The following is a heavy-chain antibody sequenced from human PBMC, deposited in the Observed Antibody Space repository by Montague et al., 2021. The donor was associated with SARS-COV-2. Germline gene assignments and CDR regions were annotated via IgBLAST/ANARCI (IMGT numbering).Heavy chain of an antibody. D-gene: IGHD2-15*01. Sequence: SLRLSCAASGFTFSSYAMPWVRQAPGKGLEWVAVISYDGSNKYYSDSEKGRFTISRDNSKNTLYLQMNSLRAEDTAVYYCARDCSPHCYFDYWGQGTLVTVSS. CDR2: ISYDGSNK. V-gene: IGHV3-30*04. J-gene: IGHJ4*02. CDR3: ARDCSPHCYFDY. CDR1: GFTFSSYA.